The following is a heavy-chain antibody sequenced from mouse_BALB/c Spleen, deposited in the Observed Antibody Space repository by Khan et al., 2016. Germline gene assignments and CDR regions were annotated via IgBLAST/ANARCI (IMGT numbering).Heavy chain of an antibody. J-gene: IGHJ2*01. CDR2: ISSGSSTI. CDR1: GFTLSRFG. Sequence: EVELVESGGGLVQPGGSRKLSCAASGFTLSRFGMHWVRQTPEKGLEWVAFISSGSSTIYYTDTLKGRFTISRDNPKNALLLQMTSLRSEDTAMYYCTRGDYWGQGTTLTVSS. CDR3: TRGDY. V-gene: IGHV5-17*02.